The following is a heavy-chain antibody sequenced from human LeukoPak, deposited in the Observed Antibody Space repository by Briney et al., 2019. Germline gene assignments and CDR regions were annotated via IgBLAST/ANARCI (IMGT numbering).Heavy chain of an antibody. J-gene: IGHJ4*02. CDR1: GFTVITND. CDR3: ARGVEPLAANTLAY. V-gene: IGHV3-53*01. CDR2: LYSDGNT. Sequence: GGSLRLSCAASGFTVITNDMTWVRQAPGKGLEWPSVLYSDGNTKYADSVQGRFTISRDNSKNTLYLEMNSLSPDDTAVYYCARGVEPLAANTLAYWGQGTLVTVSS. D-gene: IGHD1-14*01.